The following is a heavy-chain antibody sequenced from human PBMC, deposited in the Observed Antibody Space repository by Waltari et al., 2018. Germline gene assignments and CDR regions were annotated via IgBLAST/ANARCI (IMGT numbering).Heavy chain of an antibody. Sequence: QVQLQESGPGLVKPSETLSLTCAVSGYSISSGYYWGWIRQPPGKGLEWIGSIYHSGSTYYNPSLQSRVTISVDTSKNQFSLKLSSVTAADTAVYYCARVAGSSSYYYYYYMDVWGKGTTVTVSS. CDR3: ARVAGSSSYYYYYYMDV. D-gene: IGHD6-13*01. CDR1: GYSISSGYY. V-gene: IGHV4-38-2*01. J-gene: IGHJ6*03. CDR2: IYHSGST.